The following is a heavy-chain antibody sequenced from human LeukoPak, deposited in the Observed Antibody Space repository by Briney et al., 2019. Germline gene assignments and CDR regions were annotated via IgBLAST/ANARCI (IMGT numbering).Heavy chain of an antibody. CDR1: GGSISSYY. V-gene: IGHV4-59*12. CDR2: IYYSGST. CDR3: AREGYDILTGDY. D-gene: IGHD3-9*01. J-gene: IGHJ4*02. Sequence: PSETLSLTCTVSGGSISSYYWSWIRQPPGKGLEWIGYIYYSGSTNYNPSLKSRVTISVDTSKNQFSLKLSSVTAADTAVYYCAREGYDILTGDYWGQGTLVTVSS.